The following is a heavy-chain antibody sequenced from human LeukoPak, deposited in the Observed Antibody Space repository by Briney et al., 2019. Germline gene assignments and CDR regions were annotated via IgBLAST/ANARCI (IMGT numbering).Heavy chain of an antibody. CDR3: ARLGVVAFDI. J-gene: IGHJ3*02. CDR2: IYHSGST. CDR1: GYSISSGYY. V-gene: IGHV4-38-2*02. Sequence: SETLSLTCTVSGYSISSGYYWGWIRQPPGKGLEWIGSIYHSGSTYYNPSPKSRVTISVDTSKNQFSLKLSSVTAADTAVYYCARLGVVAFDIWGQGTMVTVSS. D-gene: IGHD3-3*01.